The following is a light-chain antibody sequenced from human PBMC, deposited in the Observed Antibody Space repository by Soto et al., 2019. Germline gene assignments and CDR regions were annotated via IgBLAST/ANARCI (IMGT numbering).Light chain of an antibody. Sequence: EMVLTQSPGTLSLSPGEGATLSCRASQSVSSNLAWYQQKPGRAPRLLIYGVSSRATGVPDRFSGSGSGTDFTLTISRLEPEDFAVYYCQQYTDWPLTFGQGAKVDIK. CDR1: QSVSSN. CDR3: QQYTDWPLT. J-gene: IGKJ1*01. V-gene: IGKV3-20*01. CDR2: GVS.